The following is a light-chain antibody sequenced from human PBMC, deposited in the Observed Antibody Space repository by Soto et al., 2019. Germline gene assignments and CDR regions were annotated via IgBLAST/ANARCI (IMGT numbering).Light chain of an antibody. V-gene: IGKV3-15*01. CDR1: QSVGSN. Sequence: EIVMTQSPATLSVSPGERASLSCRASQSVGSNLAWYQHKPGQAPKLLIYDASTRATGFPARFSGSGSGTEFTLTVSSLQPDDVAVYYCQQYNNWPPFTFGPGTKVDIK. CDR2: DAS. CDR3: QQYNNWPPFT. J-gene: IGKJ3*01.